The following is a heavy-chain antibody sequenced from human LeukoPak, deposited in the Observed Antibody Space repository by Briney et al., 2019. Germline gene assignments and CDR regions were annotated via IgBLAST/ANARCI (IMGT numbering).Heavy chain of an antibody. CDR2: IYSGGST. V-gene: IGHV3-53*01. J-gene: IGHJ4*02. D-gene: IGHD3-16*01. CDR1: GFTVSSNY. CDR3: ARGVGGEDYDYVWGSSRTPDY. Sequence: GGSLRLSCAASGFTVSSNYMSWVRQAPGKGLEWVSVIYSGGSTYYADSVKGRFTISRDNSKNTLYLQMNSLRAEDTAVYYCARGVGGEDYDYVWGSSRTPDYWGQGTLVTVSS.